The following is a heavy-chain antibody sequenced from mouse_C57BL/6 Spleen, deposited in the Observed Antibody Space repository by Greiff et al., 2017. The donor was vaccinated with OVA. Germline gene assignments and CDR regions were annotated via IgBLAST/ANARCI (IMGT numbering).Heavy chain of an antibody. V-gene: IGHV1-69*01. Sequence: QVQLQQPGAELVMPGASVKLSCKASGYTFTSYWMHWVKQRPGQGLEWIGEIDPSDGYTNYNQKFKGKSTLTVDKSSSTAYMQLSSLTSEDSAVYYRATGYGNYRAMDYWGQGTSVTVSS. J-gene: IGHJ4*01. CDR3: ATGYGNYRAMDY. CDR2: IDPSDGYT. D-gene: IGHD2-1*01. CDR1: GYTFTSYW.